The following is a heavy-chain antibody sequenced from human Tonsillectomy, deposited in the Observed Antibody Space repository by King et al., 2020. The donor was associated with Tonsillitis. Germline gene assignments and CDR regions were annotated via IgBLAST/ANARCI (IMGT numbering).Heavy chain of an antibody. J-gene: IGHJ4*02. CDR1: GDSISDYY. V-gene: IGHV4-59*01. D-gene: IGHD3-10*01. Sequence: QLQESGPGLVKPSETLSLTCTVSGDSISDYYWSWIRQPPGKGLEWIGYVSYSGSTNYNPSLKSRVTISVDTSKNQFSLRLSSVTAADTAVYYWARTFYASGSFPGCFDYWGQGTLVTVSS. CDR2: VSYSGST. CDR3: ARTFYASGSFPGCFDY.